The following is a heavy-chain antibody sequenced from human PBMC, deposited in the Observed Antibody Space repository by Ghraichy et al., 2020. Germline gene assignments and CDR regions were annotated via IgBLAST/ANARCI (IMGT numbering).Heavy chain of an antibody. Sequence: GGSLRLSCAASGFTFRTYVMHWVRQAPGKGLEWVAFISFDGSSKYYADSVKGRFTISRDNAKNTLFLQMNDLRAEDTAVYFCARAVAGTRGYFDNWGHGTLVTVSS. D-gene: IGHD6-19*01. CDR3: ARAVAGTRGYFDN. CDR2: ISFDGSSK. J-gene: IGHJ4*01. CDR1: GFTFRTYV. V-gene: IGHV3-30-3*01.